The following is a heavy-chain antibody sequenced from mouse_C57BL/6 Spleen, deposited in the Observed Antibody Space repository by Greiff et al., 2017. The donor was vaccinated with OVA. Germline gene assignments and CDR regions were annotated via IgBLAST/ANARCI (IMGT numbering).Heavy chain of an antibody. V-gene: IGHV5-17*01. CDR3: ANWYFDV. CDR1: GFTFSDYG. CDR2: ISSGSSTI. J-gene: IGHJ1*03. Sequence: DVMLVESGGGLVKTGGSLKLSCAASGFTFSDYGMHWVRQAPEKGLEWVAYISSGSSTIYYADTVKGRFTISRDNAKNTLFLQMTSLRSEDTAMYYCANWYFDVWGTGTTVTVSS.